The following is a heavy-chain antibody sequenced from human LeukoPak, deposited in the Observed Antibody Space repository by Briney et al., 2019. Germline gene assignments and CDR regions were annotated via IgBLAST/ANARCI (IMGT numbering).Heavy chain of an antibody. CDR1: GYTFTSYC. J-gene: IGHJ4*02. CDR2: ISAYNGNT. V-gene: IGHV1-18*01. Sequence: ASVKVSCKASGYTFTSYCISWVRQAPGQGLEWMGWISAYNGNTNYAQKLQGRVTMTTDTSTSTAYMELRSLRSDDTAVYYCAGVDGFGEFYYFDYWGQGTLVTVSS. CDR3: AGVDGFGEFYYFDY. D-gene: IGHD3-10*01.